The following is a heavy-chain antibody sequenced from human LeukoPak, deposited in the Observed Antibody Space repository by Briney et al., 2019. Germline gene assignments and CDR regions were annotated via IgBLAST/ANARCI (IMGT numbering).Heavy chain of an antibody. Sequence: ASVKVSCKVSGYTLTELSMHWVRQAPGKGLEWMGGFDPEDGETIYAQKFQGRVTITADKSTSTAYMELSSLRSEDTAVYYCARGPSSGAFDIWGQGTMVTVSS. CDR1: GYTLTELS. D-gene: IGHD6-6*01. V-gene: IGHV1-24*01. J-gene: IGHJ3*02. CDR3: ARGPSSGAFDI. CDR2: FDPEDGET.